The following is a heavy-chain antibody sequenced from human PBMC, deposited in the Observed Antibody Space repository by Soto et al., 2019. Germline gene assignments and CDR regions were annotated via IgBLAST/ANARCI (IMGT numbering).Heavy chain of an antibody. D-gene: IGHD3-16*01. J-gene: IGHJ4*02. CDR3: ARRLMAEFDF. CDR2: IYHIGTT. V-gene: IGHV4-30-2*01. CDR1: GASIDSGGYS. Sequence: QLQFQESGSGLVKTSQTLSLTCTVSGASIDSGGYSWAWIRQPPGKGLEWIGHIYHIGTTYYNPSLQSRVTMTVDRSRNEVSLKLISATAADTAFYYCARRLMAEFDFWGRGTLVTVSS.